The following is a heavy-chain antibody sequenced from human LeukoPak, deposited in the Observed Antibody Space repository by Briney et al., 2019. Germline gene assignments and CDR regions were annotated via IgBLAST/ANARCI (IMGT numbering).Heavy chain of an antibody. CDR1: GFTFSSYS. CDR3: AELGITMIGGV. Sequence: PGGSLRLSCAASGFTFSSYSMNWVRQAPGKGLEWVSYISGSSSTIYYADSVKGRFTLSRDNAKNSLYLQMNSLRADDTAVYYCAELGITMIGGVWGKGTTVTISS. V-gene: IGHV3-48*01. D-gene: IGHD3-10*02. CDR2: ISGSSSTI. J-gene: IGHJ6*04.